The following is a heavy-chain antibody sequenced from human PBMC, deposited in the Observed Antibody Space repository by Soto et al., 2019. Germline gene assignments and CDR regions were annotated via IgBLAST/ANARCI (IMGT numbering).Heavy chain of an antibody. CDR3: ARALPGITGTTNWFDP. Sequence: ASVKVSCKASGGTFSSYAISWVRQAPGQGLEWMGGIIPIFGTANYAQKFQGRVTITADKSTSTAYMELSSLRSEDTAVYYCARALPGITGTTNWFDPWGQGTPVTVSS. CDR1: GGTFSSYA. V-gene: IGHV1-69*06. CDR2: IIPIFGTA. J-gene: IGHJ5*02. D-gene: IGHD1-7*01.